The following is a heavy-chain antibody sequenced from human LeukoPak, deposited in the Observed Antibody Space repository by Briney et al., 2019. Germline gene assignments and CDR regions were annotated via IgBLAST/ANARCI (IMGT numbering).Heavy chain of an antibody. CDR1: GFTFSDYY. Sequence: GGSLRLSCAASGFTFSDYYMSWVRQAPGKGLEWVGRIKSKTDGGTTDYAAPVKGRFTISRDDSKNTLYLQMNSLKTEDTAVYYCTSTLYYYDSSVDFDYWGQGTLVTVSS. D-gene: IGHD3-22*01. CDR2: IKSKTDGGTT. J-gene: IGHJ4*02. CDR3: TSTLYYYDSSVDFDY. V-gene: IGHV3-15*01.